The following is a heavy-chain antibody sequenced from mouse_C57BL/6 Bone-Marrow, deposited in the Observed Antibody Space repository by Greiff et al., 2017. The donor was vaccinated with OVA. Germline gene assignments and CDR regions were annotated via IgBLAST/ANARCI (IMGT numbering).Heavy chain of an antibody. Sequence: VQLVESGPGLVQPSQSLSITCTVSGFSLTSYGVHWVRQSPGKGLEWLGVIWSGGSTDYNAAFISRLSISKDNSKSQVFFKMNSLQADDTAIYYCARSPLYDYDRVYAMDYWGQGTSVTVSS. CDR3: ARSPLYDYDRVYAMDY. J-gene: IGHJ4*01. CDR1: GFSLTSYG. CDR2: IWSGGST. V-gene: IGHV2-2*01. D-gene: IGHD2-4*01.